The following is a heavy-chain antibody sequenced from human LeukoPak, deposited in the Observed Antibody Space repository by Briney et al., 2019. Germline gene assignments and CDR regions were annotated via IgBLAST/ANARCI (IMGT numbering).Heavy chain of an antibody. V-gene: IGHV4-38-2*02. CDR1: GYSIGNGYF. D-gene: IGHD1-7*01. J-gene: IGHJ5*02. Sequence: SETLSLTCTVSGYSIGNGYFWGWIRQPPGKGLEWIGNIYRTGTTFYNPSLQSRVSMSVDTSKNTFSLNLKSVTAADTAVYYCARDGGPNWNYHPAVWFDPWGQGTLVTVSS. CDR2: IYRTGTT. CDR3: ARDGGPNWNYHPAVWFDP.